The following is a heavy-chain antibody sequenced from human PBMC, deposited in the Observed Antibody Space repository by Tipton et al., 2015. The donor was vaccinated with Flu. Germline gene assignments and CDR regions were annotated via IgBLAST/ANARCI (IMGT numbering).Heavy chain of an antibody. D-gene: IGHD3-22*01. CDR3: ARDGGYYDSSGYSTGYFDL. J-gene: IGHJ2*01. V-gene: IGHV3-30-3*01. CDR1: GFTFSSYA. CDR2: ISYDGSNK. Sequence: SLRLSCAASGFTFSSYAMHWVRQAPGKGLEWVAVISYDGSNKYYADSVKGRFTISRDNSKNTLYLQMNSLRAVDTAVYYCARDGGYYDSSGYSTGYFDLWGRGTLVTVSS.